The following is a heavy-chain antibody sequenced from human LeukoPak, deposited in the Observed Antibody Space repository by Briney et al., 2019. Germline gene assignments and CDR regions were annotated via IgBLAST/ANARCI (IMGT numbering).Heavy chain of an antibody. CDR2: ISYIGST. V-gene: IGHV4-59*11. CDR1: DDSFSSHY. J-gene: IGHJ3*02. CDR3: ARDLVTVTKGFDI. D-gene: IGHD4-17*01. Sequence: SETLSLTCAVSDDSFSSHYWTWIRQPPGKGLEWIRYISYIGSTNYNPSLKSRVTISTDTSKNQFSLKLSSVTAADTAVYYCARDLVTVTKGFDIWGQGTMVSVSS.